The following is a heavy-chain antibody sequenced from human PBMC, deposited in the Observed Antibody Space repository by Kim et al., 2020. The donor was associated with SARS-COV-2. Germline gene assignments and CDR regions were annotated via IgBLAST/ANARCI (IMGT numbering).Heavy chain of an antibody. CDR1: GVSISSGGYY. J-gene: IGHJ4*02. V-gene: IGHV4-31*03. Sequence: SETLSLTCTVSGVSISSGGYYWSWIRQQPGKDLECIRYIYYSGETYYNPSLKSRVTISVDTSKNQFSLMLSSVTAADTAVYYCARVGDSGWDVLSFDYWGQGTLVSVSS. D-gene: IGHD6-19*01. CDR2: IYYSGET. CDR3: ARVGDSGWDVLSFDY.